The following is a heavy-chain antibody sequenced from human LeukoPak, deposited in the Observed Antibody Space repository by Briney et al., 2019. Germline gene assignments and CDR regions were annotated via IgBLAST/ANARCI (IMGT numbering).Heavy chain of an antibody. CDR2: IYYSGYT. V-gene: IGHV4-59*12. CDR3: ATMRDFGVIIMAFDI. Sequence: SETLSLTCTVSGGSISSYYWSWIRQPPGKGLEWIGYIYYSGYTNYNPSLKSRVTISVDTSKNQFSLKLSSVTAADTAVYYCATMRDFGVIIMAFDIWGQGTMVTVSS. J-gene: IGHJ3*02. D-gene: IGHD3-3*01. CDR1: GGSISSYY.